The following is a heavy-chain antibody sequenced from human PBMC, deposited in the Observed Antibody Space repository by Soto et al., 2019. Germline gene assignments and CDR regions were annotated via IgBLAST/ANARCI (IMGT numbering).Heavy chain of an antibody. V-gene: IGHV4-31*03. CDR3: ARDTDCSGGSCYCYYYDYGMDV. CDR2: IYYSGST. CDR1: GGSISSGGYY. D-gene: IGHD2-15*01. Sequence: QVQLQESGPGLVKPSQTLSLTCTVSGGSISSGGYYWSWIRQHPGKGLEWIGYIYYSGSTYYNPSLKSRVTISVDTSKNQFSLKLSSVTAADTAVYYCARDTDCSGGSCYCYYYDYGMDVWGQGTTVTVSS. J-gene: IGHJ6*02.